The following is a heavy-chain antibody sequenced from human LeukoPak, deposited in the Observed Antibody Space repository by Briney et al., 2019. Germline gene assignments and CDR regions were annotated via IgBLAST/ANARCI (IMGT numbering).Heavy chain of an antibody. D-gene: IGHD6-19*01. CDR1: GFSISSYW. CDR2: IKQDGSEK. J-gene: IGHJ4*02. V-gene: IGHV3-7*03. Sequence: GGSLRLSCAASGFSISSYWMSWVRQAPGKGLEWVANIKQDGSEKYYVDSLKGRFTISRDNAKNSLYLQMDSLRAEDTAVYYCARIIKYSNGWYNFDYWGQGTLVTVSS. CDR3: ARIIKYSNGWYNFDY.